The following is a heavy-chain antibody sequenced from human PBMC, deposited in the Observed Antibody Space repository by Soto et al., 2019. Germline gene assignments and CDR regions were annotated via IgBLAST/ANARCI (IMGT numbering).Heavy chain of an antibody. CDR3: ARDPQYNSGWYFDY. V-gene: IGHV3-33*01. D-gene: IGHD6-19*01. Sequence: QVHLVESGGGVVQPGRSLRLSCAASGFSFTNYVIHWVRQAPGKGLEWVAVIRYDGTKKYYAGSVKGRFTISRDNSNNMVSLQMNSLRAEDTAIYYCARDPQYNSGWYFDYWGQGTLVTVSS. CDR1: GFSFTNYV. CDR2: IRYDGTKK. J-gene: IGHJ4*02.